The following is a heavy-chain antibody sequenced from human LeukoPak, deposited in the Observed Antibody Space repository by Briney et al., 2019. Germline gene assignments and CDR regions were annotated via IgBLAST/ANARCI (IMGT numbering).Heavy chain of an antibody. CDR1: GYTFTNYA. Sequence: ASVKVSCKASGYTFTNYAISWVRRAPGQGREWVGWISAYNGNTNYAQKLQGRVTMTTDTSTSTAYMELRSLRSDDTAVYYCARDLKRGYSSGRYSWGTGSSNDYWGQGTLVTVSS. CDR3: ARDLKRGYSSGRYSWGTGSSNDY. D-gene: IGHD6-19*01. V-gene: IGHV1-18*01. J-gene: IGHJ4*02. CDR2: ISAYNGNT.